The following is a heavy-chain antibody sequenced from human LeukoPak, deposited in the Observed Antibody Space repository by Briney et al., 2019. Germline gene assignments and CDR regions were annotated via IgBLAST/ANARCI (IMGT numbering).Heavy chain of an antibody. V-gene: IGHV4-61*01. CDR3: ARDQDWDLQSLRYFNY. Sequence: SETLSLTCTVSGDSISSSRYCWSWIRQPPGKGLEWIGYIYYSGNTNYNPSLESRVTISIDTSKNQFSLKLSSVTAADTAVYYCARDQDWDLQSLRYFNYWGQGTLVTVSS. D-gene: IGHD1-26*01. J-gene: IGHJ4*02. CDR2: IYYSGNT. CDR1: GDSISSSRYC.